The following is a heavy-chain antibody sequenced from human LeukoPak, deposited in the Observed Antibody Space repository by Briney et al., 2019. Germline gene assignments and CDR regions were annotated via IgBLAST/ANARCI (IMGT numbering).Heavy chain of an antibody. CDR3: ARVLYSSGYYYRIDY. CDR2: INHSGST. D-gene: IGHD3-22*01. J-gene: IGHJ4*02. Sequence: SETLSLTCTVSGGSISSYYWSWIRQPPGKGLEWIGEINHSGSTNYNPSLKSRVTISVDTSKNQFSLKLSSVTAADTAVYYCARVLYSSGYYYRIDYWGQGTLVTVSS. V-gene: IGHV4-34*01. CDR1: GGSISSYY.